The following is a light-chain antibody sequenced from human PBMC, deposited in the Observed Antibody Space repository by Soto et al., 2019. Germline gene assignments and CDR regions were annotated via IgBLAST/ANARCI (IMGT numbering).Light chain of an antibody. J-gene: IGLJ1*01. Sequence: QSVLTQPPSASGSFGQSVTISCTGTSSDVGGYNYVSWYQQHPGKAPKLMIYEVSERPSGVPDRFPGSKSGNTASLTVSGLQADDEADYYCSSYSGTNYHYVFGTGTKVTV. CDR3: SSYSGTNYHYV. CDR2: EVS. V-gene: IGLV2-8*01. CDR1: SSDVGGYNY.